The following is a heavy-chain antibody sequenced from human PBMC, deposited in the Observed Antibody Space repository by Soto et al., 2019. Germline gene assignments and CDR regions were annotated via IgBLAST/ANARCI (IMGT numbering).Heavy chain of an antibody. CDR3: VIDRGNGYYGQEAWAMDV. D-gene: IGHD3-22*01. Sequence: EVQLVESGGGLVQPGGSLRLSCGASGFTFSRYWMTWVRRAPGKGLEWVGGINQDESDNLYAASVRGRFAISRDNARNSLYLQMNSLRAEDTAVYFCVIDRGNGYYGQEAWAMDVWGQGTTVIVSS. V-gene: IGHV3-7*05. J-gene: IGHJ6*02. CDR2: INQDESDN. CDR1: GFTFSRYW.